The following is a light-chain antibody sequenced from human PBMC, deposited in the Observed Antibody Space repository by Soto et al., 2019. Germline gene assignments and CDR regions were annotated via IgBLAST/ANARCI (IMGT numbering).Light chain of an antibody. CDR2: GAS. CDR3: QQYGGSPTT. CDR1: QSVGKS. Sequence: EIVLTQSPGTLSLSPGERATLSFRSSQSVGKSLAWYQQKPGQAPRLLIYGASTRATGIPDRFSGSGSGTDFTLTISRLEPEDFAVYYCQQYGGSPTTFGQGTKVDIK. V-gene: IGKV3-20*01. J-gene: IGKJ1*01.